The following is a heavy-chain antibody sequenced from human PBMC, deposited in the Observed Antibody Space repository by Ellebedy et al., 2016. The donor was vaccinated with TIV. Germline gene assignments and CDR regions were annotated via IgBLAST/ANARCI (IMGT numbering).Heavy chain of an antibody. D-gene: IGHD2-15*01. Sequence: GESLKISCAASGFSFSNYWMTWVRQAPGKGLEWVANINQDGSEEQYVDSVKGRFTISRDNAKNSLYLQMSSLRAEDTAVYYCARFSRGAPFVDYLYYMDVWGKGTAVTVSS. CDR3: ARFSRGAPFVDYLYYMDV. V-gene: IGHV3-7*03. J-gene: IGHJ6*03. CDR1: GFSFSNYW. CDR2: INQDGSEE.